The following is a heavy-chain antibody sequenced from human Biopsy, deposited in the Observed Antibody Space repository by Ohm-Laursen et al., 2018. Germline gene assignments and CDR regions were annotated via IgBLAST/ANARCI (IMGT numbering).Heavy chain of an antibody. CDR3: VRGVDYYDPYHYYALDV. J-gene: IGHJ6*02. D-gene: IGHD3-22*01. CDR1: GGSFNGYY. Sequence: GTLSLTCAVSGGSFNGYYWSWIRQTPGKGLEWIGEINHSGRTNYNPSLKSRATISVDTSKNQFSLKVRSVTAADTAVYYCVRGVDYYDPYHYYALDVWGQGTTVTVSS. CDR2: INHSGRT. V-gene: IGHV4-34*01.